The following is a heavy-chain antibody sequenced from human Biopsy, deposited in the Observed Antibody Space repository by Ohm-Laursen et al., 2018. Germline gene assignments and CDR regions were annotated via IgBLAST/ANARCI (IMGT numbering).Heavy chain of an antibody. D-gene: IGHD3-16*01. J-gene: IGHJ6*02. CDR1: GVSINTGGYY. V-gene: IGHV4-34*01. Sequence: SDTLSLTCTVSGVSINTGGYYWTWIRQPPGKGLEWIGEINHRGSTNYNPSLKSRVTISVDTSKNQFSLKLRSVTAADTAVYYCARAVDYYDPYYYGLDVWGQGTTVTVSS. CDR3: ARAVDYYDPYYYGLDV. CDR2: INHRGST.